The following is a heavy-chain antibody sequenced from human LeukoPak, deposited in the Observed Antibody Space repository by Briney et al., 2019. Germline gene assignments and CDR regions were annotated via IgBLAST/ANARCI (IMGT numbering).Heavy chain of an antibody. CDR3: ARIAYDALDSYYYGMDV. Sequence: NPSQTLSLTCTVSGGSISSGGYYWSWIRQHPGKGLEWIGYITYSGNTYYYPALNSRVTVSLDTSKTQFSLKLSSVTAADTAVYYCARIAYDALDSYYYGMDVWGQGTTVTVSS. CDR2: ITYSGNT. CDR1: GGSISSGGYY. V-gene: IGHV4-31*03. D-gene: IGHD3-3*01. J-gene: IGHJ6*02.